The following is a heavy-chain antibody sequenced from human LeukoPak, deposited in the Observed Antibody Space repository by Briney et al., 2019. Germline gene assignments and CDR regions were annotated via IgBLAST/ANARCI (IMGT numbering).Heavy chain of an antibody. CDR2: ISSSGSTI. Sequence: GGSLRLSCAASGFTFSSYEMNWVRQAPGKGLEWVSYISSSGSTIYYADSVKGRFTISRDNAKNSLYLQMNSLRAEDTAVYYCAKDLRITIFGVVGAFDIWGQGTMVTVSS. CDR1: GFTFSSYE. J-gene: IGHJ3*02. CDR3: AKDLRITIFGVVGAFDI. D-gene: IGHD3-3*01. V-gene: IGHV3-48*03.